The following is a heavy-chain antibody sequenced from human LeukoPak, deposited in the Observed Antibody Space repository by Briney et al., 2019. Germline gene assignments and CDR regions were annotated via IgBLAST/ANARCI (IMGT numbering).Heavy chain of an antibody. CDR3: AREDGPDFDF. V-gene: IGHV4-31*03. D-gene: IGHD5-24*01. CDR1: GESMSSDVYY. CDR2: IHYSGST. Sequence: SETLSLTCTVSGESMSSDVYYWSWIRQHPGKGLEWIGNIHYSGSTNYNPSLKSRVTISLDTSKNQFSLKMSSVTAADTAVYYCAREDGPDFDFWGQGTLVTVSS. J-gene: IGHJ4*02.